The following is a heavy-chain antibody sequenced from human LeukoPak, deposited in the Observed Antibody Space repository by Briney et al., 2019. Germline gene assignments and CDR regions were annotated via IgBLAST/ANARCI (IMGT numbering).Heavy chain of an antibody. J-gene: IGHJ4*02. CDR1: GFTFSSYA. CDR3: ARDLLHIVVVTAILDY. CDR2: ISYDGSNK. Sequence: PGESLKISCAASGFTFSSYAMHWVRQAPGKGLEWVAVISYDGSNKYYADSVKGRFTISRDNSKNTLYLQMNSLRAEDTAVYYCARDLLHIVVVTAILDYWGQGTLVTVSS. D-gene: IGHD2-21*02. V-gene: IGHV3-30-3*01.